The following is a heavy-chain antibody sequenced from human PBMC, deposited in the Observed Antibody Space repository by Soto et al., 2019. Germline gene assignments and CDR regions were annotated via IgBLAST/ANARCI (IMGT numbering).Heavy chain of an antibody. CDR2: IKSDGSNT. V-gene: IGHV3-74*01. CDR3: TTSLTGTFDY. CDR1: GFTFSRYW. Sequence: GGSLRLSCAASGFTFSRYWMHWVRQAPGKGLVWVSRIKSDGSNTNYADSVKGRFTISRDNAKNTLFLQMNSLRAEDTAVYYCTTSLTGTFDYWGQGTLVTVSS. J-gene: IGHJ4*02.